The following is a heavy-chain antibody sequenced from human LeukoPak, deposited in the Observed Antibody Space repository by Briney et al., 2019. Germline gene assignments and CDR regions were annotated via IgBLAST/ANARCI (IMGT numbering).Heavy chain of an antibody. D-gene: IGHD2-8*01. J-gene: IGHJ4*02. V-gene: IGHV3-15*01. Sequence: PGGSLRLSCAASGFTFSNAWMSWVRQAPGKGLEWVGRIKSKTDGGTTGYAAPVKGRFTISRDDSKNTLYLQMNSLKTEDTAVYYCTTDRAVLMVYAAVSDYWGQGTLVTVSS. CDR1: GFTFSNAW. CDR2: IKSKTDGGTT. CDR3: TTDRAVLMVYAAVSDY.